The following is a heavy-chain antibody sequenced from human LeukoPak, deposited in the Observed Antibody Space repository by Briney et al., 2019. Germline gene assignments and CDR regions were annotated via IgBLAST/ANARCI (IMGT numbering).Heavy chain of an antibody. CDR1: GYTFTSYG. Sequence: GASVKVSCKASGYTFTSYGIIWVRQAPGQGLEWMGWISAYYGNTNYAQKLQGRVTMTTDTSTSTAYMELRSLRSDDTAVYYCARAESGSMTTVTTVDYWGQGTLVTVSS. J-gene: IGHJ4*02. V-gene: IGHV1-18*01. CDR3: ARAESGSMTTVTTVDY. D-gene: IGHD4-17*01. CDR2: ISAYYGNT.